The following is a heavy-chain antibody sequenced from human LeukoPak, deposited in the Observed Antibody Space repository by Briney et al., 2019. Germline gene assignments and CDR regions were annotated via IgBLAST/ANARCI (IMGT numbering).Heavy chain of an antibody. D-gene: IGHD3-10*01. CDR2: ISPYNGNT. V-gene: IGHV1-18*01. CDR1: GYTFTSYG. J-gene: IGHJ5*02. CDR3: ARTPRGLPSFNWFDP. Sequence: ASVKVSCKASGYTFTSYGTNWVRQAPGQGLEWVGWISPYNGNTNSAQKLQGRVTMTTDTSTTTAYMELRSLRSDDTAVYYCARTPRGLPSFNWFDPWGQGTLVTVSS.